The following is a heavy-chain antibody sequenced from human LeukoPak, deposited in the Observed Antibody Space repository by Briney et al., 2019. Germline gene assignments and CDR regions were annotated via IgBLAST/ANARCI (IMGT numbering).Heavy chain of an antibody. D-gene: IGHD1-1*01. Sequence: PGGSLRLSCVASGFAFSINTMHWVCQAPGKGLEWISYIDINGGPTYADSVRGRFTISRDNAKNSLYLHMGNLRVEDTAVYYCAKDGSYTIDSWGQGTLVSVSS. CDR3: AKDGSYTIDS. J-gene: IGHJ5*01. CDR1: GFAFSINT. CDR2: IDINGGPT. V-gene: IGHV3-48*01.